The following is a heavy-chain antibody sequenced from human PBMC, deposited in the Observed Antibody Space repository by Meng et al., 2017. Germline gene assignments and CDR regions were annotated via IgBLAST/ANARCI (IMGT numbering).Heavy chain of an antibody. CDR2: INHSGST. D-gene: IGHD6-6*01. V-gene: IGHV4-34*01. J-gene: IGHJ4*02. Sequence: QVPLQQWGAGLLKPSETLSLTGAVYGGSFSGYYWSWIRQPPGKGLEWIGEINHSGSTNYNPSLKSRVTISVDTSKNQFSLKLSSVTAADTAVYYCARRGIAARPFYYWGQGTLVTVSS. CDR1: GGSFSGYY. CDR3: ARRGIAARPFYY.